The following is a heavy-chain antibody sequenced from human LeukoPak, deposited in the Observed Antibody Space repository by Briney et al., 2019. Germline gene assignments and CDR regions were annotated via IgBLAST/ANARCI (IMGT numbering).Heavy chain of an antibody. CDR3: ARARTLSGSYGT. V-gene: IGHV3-21*01. CDR1: GFTFSSYS. D-gene: IGHD1-26*01. J-gene: IGHJ3*01. CDR2: ISSSSSYI. Sequence: GGSLRLSCAASGFTFSSYSMNWVRQAPGKGLEWFSSISSSSSYIYYADSVKGRFTISRDNAKNSLYLQMNSLRAEDTAVYYCARARTLSGSYGTWGQGTMVTVSS.